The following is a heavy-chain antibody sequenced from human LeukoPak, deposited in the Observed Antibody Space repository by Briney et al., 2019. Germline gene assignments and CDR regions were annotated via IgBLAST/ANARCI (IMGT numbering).Heavy chain of an antibody. Sequence: PGGPLSFSGAASGFTSSSYGWHGVRQAPGKGLEWVAVISYDGSNKYYADSVKGRFTISRDNSKNTLYLQMNSLRAEDTAVYYCVGATGFDYWGQGTLVTVSS. V-gene: IGHV3-30*03. D-gene: IGHD1-14*01. J-gene: IGHJ4*02. CDR3: VGATGFDY. CDR2: ISYDGSNK. CDR1: GFTSSSYG.